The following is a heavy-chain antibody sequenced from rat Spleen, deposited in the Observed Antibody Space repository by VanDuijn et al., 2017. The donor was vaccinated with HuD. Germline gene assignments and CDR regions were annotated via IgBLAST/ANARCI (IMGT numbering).Heavy chain of an antibody. CDR2: IWTGGNT. D-gene: IGHD1-4*01. J-gene: IGHJ2*01. Sequence: QVQLKESGPGLVQPSQTLSLTCTVSGFSLTSYSVHWVRQPSGKGLEWMGVIWTGGNTEYNSPLKSRLSITRDTSKSQVFLKMNSLQTEDTATYYCARELPGYNPFDYWGQGVMVTVSS. CDR3: ARELPGYNPFDY. CDR1: GFSLTSYS. V-gene: IGHV2-30*01.